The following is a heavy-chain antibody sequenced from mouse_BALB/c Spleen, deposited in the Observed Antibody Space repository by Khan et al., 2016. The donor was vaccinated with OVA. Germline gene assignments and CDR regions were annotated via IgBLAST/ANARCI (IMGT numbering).Heavy chain of an antibody. J-gene: IGHJ4*01. CDR3: ARGAGTTNGRDY. CDR2: ILPGRGNI. D-gene: IGHD4-1*01. V-gene: IGHV1-9*01. CDR1: GYTFSNYW. Sequence: QVQLKQSGAELMKPGASVKISCKTTGYTFSNYWIEWIKQRPGHGLEWIGEILPGRGNINYNEKFKGKATFTADTSSNIAYMQLNSLTSEDSAVYYCARGAGTTNGRDYWGQGTSVTVSS.